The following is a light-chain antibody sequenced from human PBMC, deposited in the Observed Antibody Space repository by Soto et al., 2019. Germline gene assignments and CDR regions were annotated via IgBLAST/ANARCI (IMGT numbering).Light chain of an antibody. Sequence: QSALTQPPSASGTPGQRVTISCSGNSSNIGSNSVNWYQQLPATAPKLLIYSNNQRPSGVPDRLSGSRSGTSASLTIRGLQSEDEASYSCAAWDDSLNAWVFGGGTKLTVL. CDR3: AAWDDSLNAWV. V-gene: IGLV1-44*01. J-gene: IGLJ3*02. CDR2: SNN. CDR1: SSNIGSNS.